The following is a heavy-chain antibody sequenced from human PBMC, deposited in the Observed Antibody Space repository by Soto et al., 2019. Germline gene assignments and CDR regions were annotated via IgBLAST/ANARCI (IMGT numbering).Heavy chain of an antibody. Sequence: TLSLTCAVSGFSISRGGYSWIWIRQPPGKGLEWIGYIYHSGSTYYNPSLKSRVTISVDRSKNQFSLKLSSVTAADTAVYYCARVDYSNYKSYYYGMDVWGQGTTVTVSS. D-gene: IGHD4-4*01. CDR2: IYHSGST. CDR3: ARVDYSNYKSYYYGMDV. CDR1: GFSISRGGYS. J-gene: IGHJ6*02. V-gene: IGHV4-30-2*01.